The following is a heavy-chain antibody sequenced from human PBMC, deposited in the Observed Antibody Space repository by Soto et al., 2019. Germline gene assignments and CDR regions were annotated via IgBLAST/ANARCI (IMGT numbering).Heavy chain of an antibody. V-gene: IGHV4-34*01. D-gene: IGHD6-6*01. CDR3: ARFGARPGSIAARGGSSSWLVDWFDP. Sequence: SETLSLTCAVYGGSFSGYYWSWIRQPPGKGLEWIGEINHSGSTNYNPSLKSRVTISVDTSKNQFSLKLSSVTAADTAVYYCARFGARPGSIAARGGSSSWLVDWFDPWGQGTLVTVSS. CDR2: INHSGST. J-gene: IGHJ5*02. CDR1: GGSFSGYY.